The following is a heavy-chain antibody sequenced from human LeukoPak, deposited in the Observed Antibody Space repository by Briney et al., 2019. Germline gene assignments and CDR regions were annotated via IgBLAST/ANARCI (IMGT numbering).Heavy chain of an antibody. J-gene: IGHJ4*02. V-gene: IGHV1-8*01. CDR3: ARVKRRITMVRGVPRPTYYFDY. D-gene: IGHD3-10*01. Sequence: ASVTVSCKASGYTFTSYDINWVRQATGQGLEWMGWMNPNSGNTGYAQKFQGRVTMTRNTSISTAYMELSSLRSEDTAVYYCARVKRRITMVRGVPRPTYYFDYWGQGTLVTVSS. CDR1: GYTFTSYD. CDR2: MNPNSGNT.